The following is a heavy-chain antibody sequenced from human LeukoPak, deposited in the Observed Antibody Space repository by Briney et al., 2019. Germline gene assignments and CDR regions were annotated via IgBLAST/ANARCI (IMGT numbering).Heavy chain of an antibody. D-gene: IGHD3-3*01. J-gene: IGHJ4*02. CDR2: IYPGDSDT. V-gene: IGHV5-51*01. CDR3: ARHRYYDFWSGYSSTSDY. CDR1: GYSFTSYW. Sequence: GESLKISCKGSGYSFTSYWNGWVRQMPGKGLEWRGIIYPGDSDTRYSPSFQGQVTISADKSISTAYLQWSSLKASDTAMYYCARHRYYDFWSGYSSTSDYWGQGTLVTVSS.